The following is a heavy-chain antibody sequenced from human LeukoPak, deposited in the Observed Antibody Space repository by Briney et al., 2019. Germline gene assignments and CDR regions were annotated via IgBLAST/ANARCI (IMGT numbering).Heavy chain of an antibody. D-gene: IGHD2-2*01. Sequence: SVKVSCKASGGTFSSCAISWVRQAPGQGLEWMGRIIPILGIANYAQKFQGRVTITADKSTSTAYMELSSLRSEDTAVYYCARDTCSSTSCYDWNWFDPWGQGTLVTVSS. CDR2: IIPILGIA. J-gene: IGHJ5*02. CDR3: ARDTCSSTSCYDWNWFDP. V-gene: IGHV1-69*04. CDR1: GGTFSSCA.